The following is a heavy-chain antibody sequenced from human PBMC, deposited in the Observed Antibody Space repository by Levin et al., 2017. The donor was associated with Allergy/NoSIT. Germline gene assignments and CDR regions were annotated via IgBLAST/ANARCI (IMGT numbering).Heavy chain of an antibody. CDR3: AREAVVPAAIRIWGDYYYYGMDV. Sequence: GGSLRLSCAASGFTFSSYWMSWVRQAPGKGLEWVANIKQDGSEKYYVDSVKGRFTISRDNAKNSLYLQMNSLRAEDTAVYYCAREAVVPAAIRIWGDYYYYGMDVWGQGTTVTVSS. CDR1: GFTFSSYW. CDR2: IKQDGSEK. V-gene: IGHV3-7*01. D-gene: IGHD2-2*02. J-gene: IGHJ6*02.